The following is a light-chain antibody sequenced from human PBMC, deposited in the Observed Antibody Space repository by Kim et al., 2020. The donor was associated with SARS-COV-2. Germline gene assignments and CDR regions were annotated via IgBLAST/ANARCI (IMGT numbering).Light chain of an antibody. CDR3: QVWDSDSDHVI. V-gene: IGLV3-21*02. J-gene: IGLJ2*01. CDR1: NIGSKS. Sequence: SYELTQSPSVSVAPGQTATITCEGNNIGSKSVHWYEQKPGQAPLIVVYHDGERPSGIPERISGSNFGNTATLTISRVEAGDEADYFCQVWDSDSDHVIFGGGTQRTVL. CDR2: HDG.